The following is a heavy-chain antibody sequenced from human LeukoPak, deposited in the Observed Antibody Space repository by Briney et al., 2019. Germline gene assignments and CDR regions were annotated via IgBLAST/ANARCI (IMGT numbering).Heavy chain of an antibody. V-gene: IGHV1-69*05. CDR3: ASSGVAGTFDY. D-gene: IGHD6-19*01. Sequence: SVKVSCKASGGTFSSYAICWVRQAPGQGLEWMGGIIPIFGTANYAQKFQGRVTITTDESTSTAYMELSSLRSEDTAVYYCASSGVAGTFDYWGQGTLVTVSS. CDR2: IIPIFGTA. CDR1: GGTFSSYA. J-gene: IGHJ4*02.